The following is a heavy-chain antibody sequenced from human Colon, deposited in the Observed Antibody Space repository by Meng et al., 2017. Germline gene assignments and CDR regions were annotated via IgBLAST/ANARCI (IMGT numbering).Heavy chain of an antibody. J-gene: IGHJ4*02. V-gene: IGHV4-4*02. Sequence: VQLQESGPGLVKPSGTLSLTCAVSSGSISSSNWWSWVRQPPGKGLEWIGEISQSGTTYYNPSLKSRVTITGDWSKNQFFLNLNSVTAADTALYYCARHGGYYQDFWGQGTLVTVSS. CDR2: ISQSGTT. CDR1: SGSISSSNW. D-gene: IGHD4-23*01. CDR3: ARHGGYYQDF.